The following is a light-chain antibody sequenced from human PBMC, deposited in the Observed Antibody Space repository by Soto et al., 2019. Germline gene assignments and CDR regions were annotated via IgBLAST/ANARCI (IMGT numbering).Light chain of an antibody. CDR1: QDIRNS. CDR2: DAS. J-gene: IGKJ2*03. CDR3: QNYDTHPFR. V-gene: IGKV1-16*01. Sequence: DIQLTQSPSSLSASVGDRVTITGRASQDIRNSLAWFQQKPGKPPKSLIYDASSLQAGVPSRFGGSGYGTDFTLTISSLQPEDFATDHCQNYDTHPFRFGEGTRLEI.